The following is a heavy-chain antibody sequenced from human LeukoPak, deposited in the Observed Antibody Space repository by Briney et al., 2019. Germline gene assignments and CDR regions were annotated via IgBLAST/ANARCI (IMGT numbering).Heavy chain of an antibody. V-gene: IGHV5-51*01. J-gene: IGHJ4*02. Sequence: GESLKISCKGSGYSFSSYWIGWVRQMPGKGLEWMGIIYPGDSDTRYSPSFQGQFTISADKSISTAYLQWSSLKASDTAMYYCARSLPNYYDSSGYYQPLDYWGQGTLVTVSS. CDR1: GYSFSSYW. CDR3: ARSLPNYYDSSGYYQPLDY. CDR2: IYPGDSDT. D-gene: IGHD3-22*01.